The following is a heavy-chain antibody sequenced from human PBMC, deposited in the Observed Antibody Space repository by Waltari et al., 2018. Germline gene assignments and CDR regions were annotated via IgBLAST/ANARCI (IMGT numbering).Heavy chain of an antibody. CDR1: GGSISSYY. CDR2: IYYSGST. D-gene: IGHD3-22*01. Sequence: QVQLQESGPGLVKPSETLSLTCTVSGGSISSYYWSWIRQPPGKGLEWIGYIYYSGSTNHNTSLKRRVTISVDTSKNQFSLKLSSVTAADTAVYYCASGQYYYDSSGYHYYGMDVWGQGTTVTVSS. J-gene: IGHJ6*02. V-gene: IGHV4-59*01. CDR3: ASGQYYYDSSGYHYYGMDV.